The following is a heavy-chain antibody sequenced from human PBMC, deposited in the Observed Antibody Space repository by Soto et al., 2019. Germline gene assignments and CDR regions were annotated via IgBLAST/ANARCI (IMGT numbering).Heavy chain of an antibody. CDR1: GFSLSTNGVD. CDR2: IYWHHDE. Sequence: QITLKESGPTLVKPTQTLTLTCTFSGFSLSTNGVDVGWIRQPPGKALEWLALIYWHHDERYSPSLKSRLIITKDSSKNQVVLTMTNMAPVDTATYYRAHRRVGYGDPDYYFEHWGQGILVTASS. J-gene: IGHJ4*02. D-gene: IGHD4-17*01. V-gene: IGHV2-5*01. CDR3: AHRRVGYGDPDYYFEH.